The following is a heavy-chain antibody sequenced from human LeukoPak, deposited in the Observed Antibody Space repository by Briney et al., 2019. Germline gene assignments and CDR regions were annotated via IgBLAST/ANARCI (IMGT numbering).Heavy chain of an antibody. CDR1: GGSISSSNW. CDR3: ARRDSGSGRFDP. Sequence: PSETLSLTCAVSGGSISSSNWWSWVRQPPGKGLEWIGEIYLGGSTHYNPSLESRVTISVDKSKNQLSLKLISVTAADTAFYYCARRDSGSGRFDPWGQGTLVTVSS. CDR2: IYLGGST. J-gene: IGHJ5*02. D-gene: IGHD3-10*01. V-gene: IGHV4-4*02.